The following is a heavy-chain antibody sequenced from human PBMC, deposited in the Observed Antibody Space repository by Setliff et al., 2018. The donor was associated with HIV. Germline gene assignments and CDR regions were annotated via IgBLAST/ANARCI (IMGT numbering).Heavy chain of an antibody. CDR3: AKDFFTGGFDP. J-gene: IGHJ5*02. Sequence: GGSLRLSCAASGFAFDNYWMDWVRQAPGKGLVWVSRITNDGTTTTYADSVKGRFTISRDNAKSTLYLQMNSLSAEDTAVYYCAKDFFTGGFDPWGQGTRGTVSS. D-gene: IGHD1-1*01. V-gene: IGHV3-74*01. CDR2: ITNDGTTT. CDR1: GFAFDNYW.